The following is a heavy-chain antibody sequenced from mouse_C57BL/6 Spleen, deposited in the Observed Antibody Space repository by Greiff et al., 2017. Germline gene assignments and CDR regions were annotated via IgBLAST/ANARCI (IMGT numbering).Heavy chain of an antibody. D-gene: IGHD1-1*01. J-gene: IGHJ4*01. Sequence: VQLQESGPGLVQPSQSLSITCTVSGFSFTSYGVHWVRQSPGEGLEWLGVIWSGGSTDYNAAFISRLSISKDNSKSQFFLKMNSLQADDTAIYYCARKDYYGSSYAMDYWGQGTSVTVSS. CDR2: IWSGGST. V-gene: IGHV2-2*01. CDR3: ARKDYYGSSYAMDY. CDR1: GFSFTSYG.